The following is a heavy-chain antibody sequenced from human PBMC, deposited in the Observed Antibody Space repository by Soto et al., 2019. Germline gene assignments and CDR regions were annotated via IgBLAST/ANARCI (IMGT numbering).Heavy chain of an antibody. Sequence: SETLSLTCNVSGGSISGYYWSWIRQSPGKGLEYIGYIYYRGSTNYNSSLKSRVTMSVDTSRNQFSLKMNSATAADAAVYYCARQQLRPFYCSLDVWGQGTTVTVSS. V-gene: IGHV4-59*01. J-gene: IGHJ6*02. CDR1: GGSISGYY. D-gene: IGHD6-13*01. CDR3: ARQQLRPFYCSLDV. CDR2: IYYRGST.